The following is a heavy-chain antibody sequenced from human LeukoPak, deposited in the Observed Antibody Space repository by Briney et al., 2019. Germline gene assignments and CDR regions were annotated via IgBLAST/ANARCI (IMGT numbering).Heavy chain of an antibody. D-gene: IGHD2-15*01. J-gene: IGHJ4*02. CDR3: AKDVGYCSGGSCYVDY. Sequence: GGSLRLSCTASGFTFSRYWMTWVRQAPGKGLEWVAVISYDGSNKYYADSVKGRFTISRDNSKNTLYLQMNSLRAEDTAVYYCAKDVGYCSGGSCYVDYWGQGTLVTVSS. V-gene: IGHV3-30*18. CDR2: ISYDGSNK. CDR1: GFTFSRYW.